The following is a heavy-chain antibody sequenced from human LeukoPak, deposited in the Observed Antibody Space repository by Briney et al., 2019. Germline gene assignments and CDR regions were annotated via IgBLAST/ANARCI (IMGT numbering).Heavy chain of an antibody. Sequence: SETLSLTCAVYGGSFSGYYWSWIRQPPGKGLEWIGEINHSGSTNCNPSLKSRVTISVDTSKNQFSLKLSSVTAADTAVYYCVGSSSWYYFDYWGQGTLVTVSS. CDR2: INHSGST. CDR1: GGSFSGYY. D-gene: IGHD6-13*01. J-gene: IGHJ4*02. CDR3: VGSSSWYYFDY. V-gene: IGHV4-34*01.